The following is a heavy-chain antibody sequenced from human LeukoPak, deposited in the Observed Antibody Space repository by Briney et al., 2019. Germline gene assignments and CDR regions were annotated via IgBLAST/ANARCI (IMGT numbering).Heavy chain of an antibody. CDR3: ARGPSWGYDILTV. J-gene: IGHJ4*02. V-gene: IGHV3-11*01. CDR1: GFTFSDYY. Sequence: PGGSLRLSCAASGFTFSDYYMSWIRQAPGKGLEWVSYISSSGSTIYYADSVKGRFTISRDNSKNTLYLQMNSLRAEDTAVYYCARGPSWGYDILTVWGQGTLVTVSS. D-gene: IGHD3-9*01. CDR2: ISSSGSTI.